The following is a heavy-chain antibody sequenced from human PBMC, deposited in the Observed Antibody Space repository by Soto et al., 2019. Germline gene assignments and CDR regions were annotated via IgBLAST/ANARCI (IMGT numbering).Heavy chain of an antibody. CDR1: GYTVTGYY. J-gene: IGHJ3*02. CDR3: ASGRGGGDWNAFDI. CDR2: INPNSGGT. V-gene: IGHV1-2*04. D-gene: IGHD2-21*02. Sequence: GASVKVSCKASGYTVTGYYMHWVRQAPGQGLEWMGWINPNSGGTNYAQKFQGWVTMTRDTSISTAYMELSRLRSDDTAVYYCASGRGGGDWNAFDIWGQGTMVTVSS.